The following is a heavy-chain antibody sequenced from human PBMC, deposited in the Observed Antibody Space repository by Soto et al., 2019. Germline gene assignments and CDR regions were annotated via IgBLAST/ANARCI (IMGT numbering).Heavy chain of an antibody. Sequence: PEGSLRLSCTVSGFAFNNYGINWVRQAPGKGLEWVSSISKSDYTYYSDSVKGRFTISRDNAKSSVSLQMNTLRVDDTAVYYCAREDSIIIPAVSDFWGQGTLVTVSS. V-gene: IGHV3-21*01. J-gene: IGHJ4*02. CDR2: ISKSDYT. CDR3: AREDSIIIPAVSDF. D-gene: IGHD3-22*01. CDR1: GFAFNNYG.